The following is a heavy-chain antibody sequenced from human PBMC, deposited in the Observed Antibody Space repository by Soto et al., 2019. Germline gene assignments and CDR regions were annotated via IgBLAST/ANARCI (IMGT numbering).Heavy chain of an antibody. CDR1: GFTFTSSA. J-gene: IGHJ6*03. CDR2: IVVGSGNT. D-gene: IGHD2-2*01. Sequence: SVKVSCKASGFTFTSSAMQWVRQARGQRLEWIGWIVVGSGNTNYAQKFQERVTITRDMSTSTAYMELSSLRSEDTAVYYCAAGYCSSTSCYVGDNYYYYYMDVWGKGTTVTVSS. CDR3: AAGYCSSTSCYVGDNYYYYYMDV. V-gene: IGHV1-58*02.